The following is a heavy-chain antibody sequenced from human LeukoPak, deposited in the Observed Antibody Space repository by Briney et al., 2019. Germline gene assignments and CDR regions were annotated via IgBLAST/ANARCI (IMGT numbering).Heavy chain of an antibody. Sequence: ASVKVSCKASGYTFTSYDINWVRQATRQGLEWMGWMNPNSGNTGYAQKFQGRVTMTRNTSISTAYMELSSLRSEDTAVYYCAISDSGSYSSFDYWGQGTLVTVSS. V-gene: IGHV1-8*01. J-gene: IGHJ4*02. CDR1: GYTFTSYD. D-gene: IGHD1-26*01. CDR3: AISDSGSYSSFDY. CDR2: MNPNSGNT.